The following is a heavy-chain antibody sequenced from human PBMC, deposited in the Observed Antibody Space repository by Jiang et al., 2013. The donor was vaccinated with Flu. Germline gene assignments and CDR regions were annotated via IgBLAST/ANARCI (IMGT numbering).Heavy chain of an antibody. Sequence: QSGAEVKKPGAAVKVSCKASGYTFTSYGINWVRQAPGQGLEWLGRISANKGNTKYARRIQGRVTMTTETSTTTAYMELKSLRSDDTAIYYCVRDDSAYYYDLGDYSYGMDV. J-gene: IGHJ6*01. CDR3: VRDDSAYYYDLGDYSYGMDV. CDR1: GYTFTSYG. CDR2: ISANKGNT. V-gene: IGHV1-18*04. D-gene: IGHD3-22*01.